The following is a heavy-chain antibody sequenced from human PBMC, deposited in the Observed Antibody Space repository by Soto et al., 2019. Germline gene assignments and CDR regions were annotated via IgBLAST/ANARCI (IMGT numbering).Heavy chain of an antibody. CDR2: ISSSSSTI. CDR3: AIQTPAVATGIDY. CDR1: GFTFSSYS. Sequence: GGSLRLSCAASGFTFSSYSMNWVRQAPGKGLEWVSYISSSSSTIYYADSVKGRFTISRDNAKNSLYLQMNSLRDEDTAVYYCAIQTPAVATGIDYWGRGTLVTVSS. D-gene: IGHD5-12*01. J-gene: IGHJ4*02. V-gene: IGHV3-48*02.